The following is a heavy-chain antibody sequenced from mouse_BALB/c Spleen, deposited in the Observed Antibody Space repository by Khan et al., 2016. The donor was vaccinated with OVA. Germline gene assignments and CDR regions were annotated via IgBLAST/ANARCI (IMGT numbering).Heavy chain of an antibody. D-gene: IGHD1-1*01. CDR1: GYSFTGYF. Sequence: VQLNQSGPELVKPGASVKISCKASGYSFTGYFMNWVMQSHGKSLEWIGRINPHIGETFYNPKFKGKATLTVDESSSTAHMELRSLASEDSAVYYCARIYGSDFDYWGQGTTLTVSS. CDR3: ARIYGSDFDY. J-gene: IGHJ2*01. V-gene: IGHV1-20*02. CDR2: INPHIGET.